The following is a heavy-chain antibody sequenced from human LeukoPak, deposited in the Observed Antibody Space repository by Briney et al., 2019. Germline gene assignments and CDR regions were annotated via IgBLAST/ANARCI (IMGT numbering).Heavy chain of an antibody. V-gene: IGHV1-69*13. CDR2: IIPIFGTA. CDR3: ARRYSGSYHGPFDY. J-gene: IGHJ4*02. Sequence: GASVKVSCKASGGTFSSYAISWVRQAPGQGLEWMGGIIPIFGTANYAQKFQGRVTITADESTSTAYMELSSLRAEDTAVYYCARRYSGSYHGPFDYWGQGTLVTVSS. D-gene: IGHD1-26*01. CDR1: GGTFSSYA.